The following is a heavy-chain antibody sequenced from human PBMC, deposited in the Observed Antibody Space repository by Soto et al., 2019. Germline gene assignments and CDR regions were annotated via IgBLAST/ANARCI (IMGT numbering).Heavy chain of an antibody. CDR3: VRGGGGGLFEH. V-gene: IGHV3-11*06. D-gene: IGHD2-21*01. CDR1: GFPFNDYY. J-gene: IGHJ4*02. CDR2: ISPKSTCR. Sequence: QVHLVESGGGLVKPGGSLRLSCATSGFPFNDYYMTWIRQAPGKGLEWLSHISPKSTCRNYADSVKGRFTISRDNTESSLFLQMNSLGVDDTAVDYCVRGGGGGLFEHWGQGVLVNVSS.